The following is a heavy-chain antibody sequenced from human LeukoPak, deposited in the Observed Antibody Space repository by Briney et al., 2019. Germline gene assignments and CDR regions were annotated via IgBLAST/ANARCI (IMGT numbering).Heavy chain of an antibody. J-gene: IGHJ4*02. D-gene: IGHD2-21*01. CDR1: GYRFTNTW. CDR3: ATVNSADWFFDY. Sequence: GESLKISRKGSGYRFTNTWNGWVRLIPGKGLEWMGTIYPIDSDTRYSPSFQGQVTISADKSISTAYLQWSSLRASDTAIYYCATVNSADWFFDYWGQGTLVTVSS. CDR2: IYPIDSDT. V-gene: IGHV5-51*01.